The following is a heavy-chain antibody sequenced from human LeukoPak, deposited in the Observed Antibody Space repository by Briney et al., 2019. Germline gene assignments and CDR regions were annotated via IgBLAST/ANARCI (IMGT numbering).Heavy chain of an antibody. CDR3: ANGCSSSSCYSAFDI. J-gene: IGHJ3*02. V-gene: IGHV3-11*01. Sequence: GGSLRLSCAASGFTFSDYYMSWIRQAPGKGLEWVSYISSSGSTIYYADSVKGRFTISRDNAKNSLYLQMNSLRVEDMALYYCANGCSSSSCYSAFDIWGQGTMVTVSS. CDR2: ISSSGSTI. CDR1: GFTFSDYY. D-gene: IGHD2-2*01.